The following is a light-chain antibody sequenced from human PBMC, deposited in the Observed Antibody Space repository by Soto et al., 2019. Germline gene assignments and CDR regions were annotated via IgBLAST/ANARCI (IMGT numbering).Light chain of an antibody. CDR1: QSVSTY. J-gene: IGKJ5*01. V-gene: IGKV3-11*01. Sequence: LGLTQSPVTLSLSPGDRATLSCRASQSVSTYLAWYRQTPGHPPRLLIYDTSNRATGIPPRFSGSRSGTEFTLTISSLEPEDFAVYYCHQRNTFGQGTRLEIK. CDR3: HQRNT. CDR2: DTS.